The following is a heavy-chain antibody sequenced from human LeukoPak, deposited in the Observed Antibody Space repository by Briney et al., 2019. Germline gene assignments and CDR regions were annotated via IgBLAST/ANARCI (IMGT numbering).Heavy chain of an antibody. J-gene: IGHJ6*03. V-gene: IGHV1-69*05. D-gene: IGHD2-15*01. CDR3: ARVGRSRGALPNFYYYMDV. Sequence: SVTVSCKASGDILNSYRVSWVRQARGQGLEWMGGIIPMFGSTNYAQKFEGRVTITTDQSTTTVYMELTSLTSEETAVYYCARVGRSRGALPNFYYYMDVWGKGTTVTVSS. CDR2: IIPMFGST. CDR1: GDILNSYR.